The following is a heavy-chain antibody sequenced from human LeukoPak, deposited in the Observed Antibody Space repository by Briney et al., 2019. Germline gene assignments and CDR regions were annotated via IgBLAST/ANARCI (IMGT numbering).Heavy chain of an antibody. V-gene: IGHV4-34*01. D-gene: IGHD5-24*01. Sequence: PSETLSLTCAVYGGSFSGYYWSWIRQPPGKGLEWIGEINHSGSTNYNPSLKSQVTISVDTSKNQFSLKLSSVTAADTAVYYCARPPRERDGYNRKFDYWGQGTLVTVSS. CDR3: ARPPRERDGYNRKFDY. CDR1: GGSFSGYY. CDR2: INHSGST. J-gene: IGHJ4*02.